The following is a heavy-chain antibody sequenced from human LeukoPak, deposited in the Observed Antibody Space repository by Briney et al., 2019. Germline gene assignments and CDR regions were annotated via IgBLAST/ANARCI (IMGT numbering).Heavy chain of an antibody. D-gene: IGHD3-10*01. CDR1: GFTFSSYS. J-gene: IGHJ5*02. V-gene: IGHV3-48*01. Sequence: PGGSLRLSCAASGFTFSSYSMNWVRQAPGKGLEWVSYISSSGSTIYYADSVKGRFTISRDYSKNTLYLQMNSLRTEETAVYYCAKGPAMVRGTFDPWGQGTLVTVSS. CDR2: ISSSGSTI. CDR3: AKGPAMVRGTFDP.